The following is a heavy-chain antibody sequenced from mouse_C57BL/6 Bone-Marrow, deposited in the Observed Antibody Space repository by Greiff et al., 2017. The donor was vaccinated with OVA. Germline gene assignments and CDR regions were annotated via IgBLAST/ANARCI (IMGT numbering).Heavy chain of an antibody. J-gene: IGHJ2*01. Sequence: VQLQQSGAELMKPGASVKLSCKATGYTFTGYWIDWVKQRPGHGLEWIGGIFPGSGSTKYNEKFKGKATFTADNSSNTVYMELSSLTTDDSATFYCARIYYDDDSYYFDYWGQGTTLTVSS. CDR1: GYTFTGYW. D-gene: IGHD2-4*01. V-gene: IGHV1-9*01. CDR3: ARIYYDDDSYYFDY. CDR2: IFPGSGST.